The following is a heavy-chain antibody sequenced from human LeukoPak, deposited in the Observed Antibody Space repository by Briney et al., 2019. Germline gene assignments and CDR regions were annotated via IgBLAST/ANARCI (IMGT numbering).Heavy chain of an antibody. Sequence: GGSLRLSCSASGFIFTPYAMHWARQAPGKGLEWVASINHNGNVNYYVDSVKGRFTISRDNAKNSLYLQMSNLRAEDTAVYFCARGGGLDVWGQGATVTVSS. CDR3: ARGGGLDV. D-gene: IGHD3-16*01. CDR1: GFIFTPYA. V-gene: IGHV3-7*03. CDR2: INHNGNVN. J-gene: IGHJ6*02.